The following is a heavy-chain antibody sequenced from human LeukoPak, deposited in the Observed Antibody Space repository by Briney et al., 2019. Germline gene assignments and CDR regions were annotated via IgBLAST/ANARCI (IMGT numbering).Heavy chain of an antibody. V-gene: IGHV3-30*02. CDR1: GFSFSSYG. J-gene: IGHJ6*02. CDR2: IRHDGTET. D-gene: IGHD6-19*01. Sequence: GGSLRLSCAASGFSFSSYGMHWLRQAPGKGPESVALIRHDGTETYHADSVKGRFTISRDDSKSTFYLQMNSLRPEDTAVYYCAKDLFYSSGWYQFLNYYYGMDVWGQGTTVTVSS. CDR3: AKDLFYSSGWYQFLNYYYGMDV.